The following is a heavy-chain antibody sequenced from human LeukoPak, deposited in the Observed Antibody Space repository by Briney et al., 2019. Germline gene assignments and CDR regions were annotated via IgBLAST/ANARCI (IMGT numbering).Heavy chain of an antibody. CDR2: INPSGGST. J-gene: IGHJ4*02. D-gene: IGHD3-3*01. CDR1: GYTFTSYY. CDR3: ARAPSRITIFGVVIRQADYFDY. V-gene: IGHV1-46*01. Sequence: ASVKVSCKASGYTFTSYYMHWVRQAPGQGLEWMGRINPSGGSTSYAQKFQGRVTMTRDTSTSTVYMELSSLRSEDTAVYYCARAPSRITIFGVVIRQADYFDYWGQGTLVTVSS.